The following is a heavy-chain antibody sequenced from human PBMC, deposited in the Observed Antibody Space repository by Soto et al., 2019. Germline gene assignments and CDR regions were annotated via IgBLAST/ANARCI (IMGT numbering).Heavy chain of an antibody. D-gene: IGHD6-13*01. CDR1: GGTFSSYT. J-gene: IGHJ4*02. CDR3: ARGAAAGKFDY. V-gene: IGHV1-69*02. Sequence: QVQLVQSGAEVKKPGSSVKVSCKASGGTFSSYTISWVRQAPGQGLEWMGRIIPILGIANYAQKFQGRVTSTADKSTSTAYMELSSLRSEDTAVYYCARGAAAGKFDYWGQGTLVTVSS. CDR2: IIPILGIA.